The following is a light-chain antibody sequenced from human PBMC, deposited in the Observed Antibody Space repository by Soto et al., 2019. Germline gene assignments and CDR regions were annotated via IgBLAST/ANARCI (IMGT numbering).Light chain of an antibody. CDR3: QVWDSSSDPYV. J-gene: IGLJ1*01. V-gene: IGLV3-21*04. CDR1: NIGSKS. Sequence: SSELTQPPSVSVAPGKTARITCGGNNIGSKSVHWYQQKPGQAPVLVIYYDSDRPSGIPERFSGSNSGNTATLTISRVEAGDEADYYCQVWDSSSDPYVCGTGTKLTVL. CDR2: YDS.